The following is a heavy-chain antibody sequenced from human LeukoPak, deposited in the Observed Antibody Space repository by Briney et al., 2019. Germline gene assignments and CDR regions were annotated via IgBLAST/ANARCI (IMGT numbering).Heavy chain of an antibody. Sequence: SLRLSCAASGFTFDDYAMHWVRQAPGKGLEWVSGISRNSGSIGYADSVKGRFTISRDNAKNSLYLQMNSLRAEDTALYYCAKDVVPAARFYYYYGMDVWGQGTTVTVSS. CDR3: AKDVVPAARFYYYYGMDV. D-gene: IGHD2-2*01. J-gene: IGHJ6*02. CDR2: ISRNSGSI. CDR1: GFTFDDYA. V-gene: IGHV3-9*01.